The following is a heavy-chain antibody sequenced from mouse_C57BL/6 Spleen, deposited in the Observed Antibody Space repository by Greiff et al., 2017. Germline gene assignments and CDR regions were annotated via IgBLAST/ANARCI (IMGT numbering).Heavy chain of an antibody. CDR1: GYTFTSYW. CDR3: ARGLLIS. CDR2: IDPSDSYT. D-gene: IGHD2-1*01. V-gene: IGHV1-69*01. Sequence: VQLQQSGAELVMPGASVKLSCKASGYTFTSYWMHWVKQRPGQGLEWIGEIDPSDSYTNYNQKFKGKSTLTVDKSSSTAYMQLSSLTSEDSAVYYCARGLLISWGTGTTVTVSS. J-gene: IGHJ1*03.